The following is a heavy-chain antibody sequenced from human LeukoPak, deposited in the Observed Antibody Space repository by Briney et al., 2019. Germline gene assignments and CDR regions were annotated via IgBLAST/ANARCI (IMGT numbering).Heavy chain of an antibody. V-gene: IGHV3-23*01. CDR1: GFTFSSYP. CDR3: ARDLGGSDYGATCVDY. CDR2: ISANSGAT. D-gene: IGHD1-26*01. Sequence: PGGSLRLSCAASGFTFSSYPMSWVRQAPGRGLEWVSVISANSGATYYADSVKGRFTISRDNAKNSLYLQMNSLRAEDTALYYCARDLGGSDYGATCVDYWGQGTLVTVSS. J-gene: IGHJ4*02.